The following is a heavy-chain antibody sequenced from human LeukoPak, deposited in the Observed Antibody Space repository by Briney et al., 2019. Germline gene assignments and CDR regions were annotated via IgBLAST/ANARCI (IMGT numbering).Heavy chain of an antibody. CDR1: GGTFSSYA. CDR3: ARAGWVRAAKAFDY. CDR2: IIPFLGIA. D-gene: IGHD2-2*01. J-gene: IGHJ4*02. Sequence: GSSVKVSCKASGGTFSSYAISWVRQAPGQGLEWMGRIIPFLGIANYAQKLQGRVTITADKSTSTAYMELSSLRSEDTAVYYCARAGWVRAAKAFDYWGQRTRVTV. V-gene: IGHV1-69*04.